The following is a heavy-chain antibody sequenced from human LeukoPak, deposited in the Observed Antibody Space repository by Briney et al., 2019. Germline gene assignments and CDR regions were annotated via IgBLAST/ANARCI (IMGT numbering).Heavy chain of an antibody. V-gene: IGHV4-31*03. CDR1: GGSISSGGYY. CDR2: IYYSGST. CDR3: ARDHIVVVPAASVFRYYYYGMDV. J-gene: IGHJ6*04. Sequence: SQTLSLTCTVSGGSISSGGYYWSWIRQHPGRGLERIGYIYYSGSTYYNPSLKSRVTISVYTSKNQFSLKLSSVTAADTAVYYCARDHIVVVPAASVFRYYYYGMDVWGKGTTVTVSS. D-gene: IGHD2-2*01.